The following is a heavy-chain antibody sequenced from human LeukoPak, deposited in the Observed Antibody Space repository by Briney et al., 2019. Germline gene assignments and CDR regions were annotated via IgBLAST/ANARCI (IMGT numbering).Heavy chain of an antibody. D-gene: IGHD5-18*01. J-gene: IGHJ3*02. Sequence: SETLSLTCTVSGGSISSYYWSWIRQPPGKGLEWIGYIYYSGSTNYNPSLKSRVTISVDTSRNQFSLKLSSVTAADTAVYYCARDRHMDKGLLAAFDIWGQGTMVTVSS. CDR2: IYYSGST. V-gene: IGHV4-59*01. CDR3: ARDRHMDKGLLAAFDI. CDR1: GGSISSYY.